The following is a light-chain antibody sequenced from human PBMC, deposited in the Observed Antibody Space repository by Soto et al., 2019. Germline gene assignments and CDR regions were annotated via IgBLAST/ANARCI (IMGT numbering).Light chain of an antibody. Sequence: QLVLTQPPSVSGAPGQRVTISCTGSSSNIGAGYDVHWYQQLPGTAPKLLIYSNSNRPSGVPDRFSGSKSCTSASLAITGLQAEDGADYYCQYYDSSLSGWVFGGGTKLTVL. J-gene: IGLJ3*02. CDR1: SSNIGAGYD. V-gene: IGLV1-40*01. CDR3: QYYDSSLSGWV. CDR2: SNS.